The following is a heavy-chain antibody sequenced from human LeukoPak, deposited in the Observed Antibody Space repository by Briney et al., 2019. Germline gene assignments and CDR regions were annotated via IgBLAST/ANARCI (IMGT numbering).Heavy chain of an antibody. Sequence: GGSLRLSCAASGFTFSSYAMSWVRQAPGKGLEWVSAISGSGGSTYYADSVKGRFTISRDNSKNTLYLQMNGLRAEDTAVYYCAKDQEGVPAAYNFDYWGQGTLVTVSS. CDR2: ISGSGGST. J-gene: IGHJ4*02. D-gene: IGHD2-2*01. V-gene: IGHV3-23*01. CDR3: AKDQEGVPAAYNFDY. CDR1: GFTFSSYA.